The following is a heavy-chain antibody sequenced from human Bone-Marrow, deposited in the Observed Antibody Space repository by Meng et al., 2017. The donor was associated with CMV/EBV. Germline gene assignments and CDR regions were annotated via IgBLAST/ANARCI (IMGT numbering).Heavy chain of an antibody. CDR3: ARGLGYCSSTSCPPGY. D-gene: IGHD2-2*01. CDR1: GGTFSSYA. CDR2: MNPNSGNT. V-gene: IGHV1-8*02. Sequence: ASVKVSCKASGGTFSSYAISWVRQAPGQGLEWMGWMNPNSGNTGYAQKFQGRVTMTRNTSISTAYMELSSLRSEDTAVYYCARGLGYCSSTSCPPGYWGQG. J-gene: IGHJ4*02.